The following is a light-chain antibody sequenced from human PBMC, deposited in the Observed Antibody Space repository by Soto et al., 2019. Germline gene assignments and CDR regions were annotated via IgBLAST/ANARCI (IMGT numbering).Light chain of an antibody. CDR1: QSLSTW. J-gene: IGKJ1*01. V-gene: IGKV1-5*01. Sequence: DIRMTQSPSTLSSSVVYRFTSTFRASQSLSTWLAWYQQKPGKAPKLLIYDASTLESGVPSRFSGSGSGTEFTLTISSLQPDDFATYYCQQYNSYWTFGQGTKVDI. CDR3: QQYNSYWT. CDR2: DAS.